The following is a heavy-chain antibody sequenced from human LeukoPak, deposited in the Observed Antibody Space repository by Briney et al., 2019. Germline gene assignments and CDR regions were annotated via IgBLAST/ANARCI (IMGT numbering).Heavy chain of an antibody. J-gene: IGHJ5*02. CDR3: ARFGAAAGNHNWFDP. Sequence: SETLSLACAVYGGSFSGYYWSWIRQPPGKGLEWIGEINHSGSTNYNPSLKSRVTISVDTSKNQFSLKLSSVTAADTAVYYCARFGAAAGNHNWFDPWGQGTLVTVSS. CDR1: GGSFSGYY. CDR2: INHSGST. D-gene: IGHD6-13*01. V-gene: IGHV4-34*01.